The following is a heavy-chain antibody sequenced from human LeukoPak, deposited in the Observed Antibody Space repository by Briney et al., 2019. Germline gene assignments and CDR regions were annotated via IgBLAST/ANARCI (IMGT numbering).Heavy chain of an antibody. CDR2: IYSGGST. Sequence: GGSLRLSCAASGFTVSSNYMSWVRQAPGKGLEWVSIIYSGGSTYYAGSVKGRFTISRDNSKNTLYLQMNSLRAEDTAVYYCARDSECSGTSCYTGGKLDYWGQGTLVTVSS. V-gene: IGHV3-53*01. J-gene: IGHJ4*02. CDR3: ARDSECSGTSCYTGGKLDY. CDR1: GFTVSSNY. D-gene: IGHD2-2*02.